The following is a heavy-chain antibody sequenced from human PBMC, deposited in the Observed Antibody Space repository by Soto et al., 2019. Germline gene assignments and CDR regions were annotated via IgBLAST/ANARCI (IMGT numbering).Heavy chain of an antibody. V-gene: IGHV3-66*01. Sequence: GGSLRLSCAASGFTVSSNYMSWVRQAPGKGLEWVSVIYSGGSTYYADSVKGRFTISRDNSKNTLYLQMNSLRAEDTAVYYCARDTSRYGSGSYYRMAYGMDVWGQETTVTVSS. D-gene: IGHD3-10*01. CDR3: ARDTSRYGSGSYYRMAYGMDV. J-gene: IGHJ6*02. CDR2: IYSGGST. CDR1: GFTVSSNY.